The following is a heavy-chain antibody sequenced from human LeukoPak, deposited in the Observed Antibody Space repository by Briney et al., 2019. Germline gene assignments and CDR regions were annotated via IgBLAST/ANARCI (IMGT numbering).Heavy chain of an antibody. J-gene: IGHJ4*02. CDR3: ARDWRLDGTMIVVAITEDY. Sequence: PGGSLRLSCAASGFTFSNYWMSWVRQAPGKGLEWVANIKQDGSEKYYVDSVKGRFTISRDNAKNSLYLQMNSLRAEDTAVYYCARDWRLDGTMIVVAITEDYWGQGTLVTVSS. D-gene: IGHD3-22*01. CDR2: IKQDGSEK. CDR1: GFTFSNYW. V-gene: IGHV3-7*01.